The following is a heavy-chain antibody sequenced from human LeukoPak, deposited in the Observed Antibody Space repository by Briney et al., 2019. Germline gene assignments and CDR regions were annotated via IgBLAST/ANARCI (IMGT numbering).Heavy chain of an antibody. CDR2: IYSGGST. CDR1: GFTVSSNY. CDR3: AREGRESYYYDSSGYYTGDY. D-gene: IGHD3-22*01. Sequence: GGSLRLSCAASGFTVSSNYMSWVRQAPGKGLEWVSVIYSGGSTYYADSVKGRFTISRDNSKNTLYLQMNSLRAEDTAVYYCAREGRESYYYDSSGYYTGDYWGQGTLVTVSS. J-gene: IGHJ4*02. V-gene: IGHV3-66*02.